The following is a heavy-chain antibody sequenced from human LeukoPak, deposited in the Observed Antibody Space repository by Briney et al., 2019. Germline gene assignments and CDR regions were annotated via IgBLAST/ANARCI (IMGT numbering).Heavy chain of an antibody. CDR1: GGSISSYY. CDR2: IHYSGST. J-gene: IGHJ4*02. Sequence: SETLSLTCSVSGGSISSYYCSWIRQPPGKGLEWIGYIHYSGSTNYNPSLKSRVTISVDTSKNQFSLKLSSVTAADTAIYFCARYSTSSHFFDYWGQGTLVTVSS. V-gene: IGHV4-59*01. D-gene: IGHD6-6*01. CDR3: ARYSTSSHFFDY.